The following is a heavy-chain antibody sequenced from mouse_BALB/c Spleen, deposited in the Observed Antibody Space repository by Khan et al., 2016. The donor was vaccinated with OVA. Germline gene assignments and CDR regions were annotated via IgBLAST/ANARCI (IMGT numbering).Heavy chain of an antibody. CDR1: GFTFSDYY. CDR3: ARGYYGNPFAY. Sequence: EVELVESGGGLVKPGGSLKLSCAASGFTFSDYYMYWVRQTPEKRLEWVATISDGGSYTYYPDSVKGGFTISRVDAKNNLYLQMSSLKSEDTAMYYCARGYYGNPFAYWGQGTLVTVSA. CDR2: ISDGGSYT. D-gene: IGHD2-1*01. J-gene: IGHJ3*01. V-gene: IGHV5-4*02.